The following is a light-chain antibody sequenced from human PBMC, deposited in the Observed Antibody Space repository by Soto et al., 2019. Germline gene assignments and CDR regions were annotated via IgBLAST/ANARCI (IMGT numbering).Light chain of an antibody. Sequence: IQMTQSPSTLSGSVGDRVTITGRASQTISSWLAWNQQKPGKAPKLLIYKASTLKSGVPSRFSGSGSGTEFTLTISSLQLDDFATYYCQHYNSYSEAFGQGTKVELK. CDR1: QTISSW. V-gene: IGKV1-5*03. J-gene: IGKJ1*01. CDR2: KAS. CDR3: QHYNSYSEA.